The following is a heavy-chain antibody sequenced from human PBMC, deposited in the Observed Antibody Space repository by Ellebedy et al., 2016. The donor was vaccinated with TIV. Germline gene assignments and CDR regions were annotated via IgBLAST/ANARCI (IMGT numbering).Heavy chain of an antibody. Sequence: GGSLRLXCAASGFTFSSYSMNWVRQAPGKGLEWVSYISSSSSTIYYADSVKGRFTISRDNAKNSLYLQMNSLRDEDTAVYYCARDIAAAGLVSVYYYGMDVWGQGTTVTVSS. V-gene: IGHV3-48*02. CDR1: GFTFSSYS. J-gene: IGHJ6*02. CDR3: ARDIAAAGLVSVYYYGMDV. CDR2: ISSSSSTI. D-gene: IGHD6-13*01.